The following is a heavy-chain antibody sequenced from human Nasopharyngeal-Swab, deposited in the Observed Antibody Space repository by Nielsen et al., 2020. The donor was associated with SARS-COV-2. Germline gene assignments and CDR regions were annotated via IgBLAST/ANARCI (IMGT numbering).Heavy chain of an antibody. CDR2: IWYDGSNK. J-gene: IGHJ6*03. Sequence: GESLKISCAASGFTFSSYGMHWVRQAPGKGLEWVAVIWYDGSNKYYADSVKGRFTISRDNSKNTLYLQMNSLRAEDTVVYYCARGTGSYYTYYYYYMDVWGKGTTVTVSS. V-gene: IGHV3-33*01. D-gene: IGHD3-10*01. CDR1: GFTFSSYG. CDR3: ARGTGSYYTYYYYYMDV.